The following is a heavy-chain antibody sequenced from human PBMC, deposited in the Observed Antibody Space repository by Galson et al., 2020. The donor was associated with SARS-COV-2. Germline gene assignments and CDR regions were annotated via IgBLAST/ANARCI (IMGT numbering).Heavy chain of an antibody. CDR2: IGSDGDT. Sequence: GESLKISCAASGFTFSSYDMHWVRHATGKGLEWVSAIGSDGDTYYPGSVKGRFTISRENAKNSLYLQMNSLRAGDTAVYYCARGDVITMVRGVIYYYYDGIDVWGQGTTVTVSS. V-gene: IGHV3-13*01. D-gene: IGHD3-10*01. CDR3: ARGDVITMVRGVIYYYYDGIDV. J-gene: IGHJ6*02. CDR1: GFTFSSYD.